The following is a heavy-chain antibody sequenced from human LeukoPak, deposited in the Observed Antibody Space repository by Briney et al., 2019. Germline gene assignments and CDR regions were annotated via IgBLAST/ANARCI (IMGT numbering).Heavy chain of an antibody. Sequence: GGSLRLSCAASGFTFSSYGMHWVRQAPGKGLEGVAFIRYDGSNKYYADSVKGRFTISRDNSKNTLYLQMNSLRAEDTAVYYCARVRVILTTMASFSYWGLGTLVTASS. CDR2: IRYDGSNK. CDR1: GFTFSSYG. V-gene: IGHV3-30*02. D-gene: IGHD3-9*01. J-gene: IGHJ4*02. CDR3: ARVRVILTTMASFSY.